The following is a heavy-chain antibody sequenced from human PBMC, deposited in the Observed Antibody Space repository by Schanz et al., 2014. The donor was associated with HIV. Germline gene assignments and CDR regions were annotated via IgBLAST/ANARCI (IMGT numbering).Heavy chain of an antibody. D-gene: IGHD3-9*01. Sequence: QVQLVQSGAEVKKPGASVKVSCKASGYTFTSYDIHWVRQATGQGLEWMGWMNPNSGNTGYTQKFQGRVTMTRDTSISTTYMELSSLRSEDTAVYYCAKGQDWPGPQLDHWGHGSLVIVSS. CDR3: AKGQDWPGPQLDH. V-gene: IGHV1-8*01. CDR1: GYTFTSYD. J-gene: IGHJ4*03. CDR2: MNPNSGNT.